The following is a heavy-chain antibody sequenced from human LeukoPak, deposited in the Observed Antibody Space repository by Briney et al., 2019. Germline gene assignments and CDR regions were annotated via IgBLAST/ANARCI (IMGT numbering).Heavy chain of an antibody. CDR2: ISWNSGSI. V-gene: IGHV3-9*01. CDR1: GFTFDDYA. J-gene: IGHJ4*02. CDR3: ARTIMGSAAGFDY. D-gene: IGHD6-13*01. Sequence: GGSLRLSCAASGFTFDDYAMHWVRQAPGKGLEWVSGISWNSGSIGYADSVKGRFTISRDNAKNSLYLQMNSLRAEDTAVYYCARTIMGSAAGFDYWGQGTLVTVSS.